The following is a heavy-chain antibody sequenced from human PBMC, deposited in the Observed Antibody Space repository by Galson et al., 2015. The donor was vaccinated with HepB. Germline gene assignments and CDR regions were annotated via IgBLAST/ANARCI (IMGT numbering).Heavy chain of an antibody. D-gene: IGHD2-21*01. CDR3: AKATRTYCGADCPDS. CDR2: ISGYDGRA. Sequence: SLRLSCAASGFAFKNYAMSWVRQAPGQGLEWVSVISGYDGRAYYAESVRGRFTISRDTSRDTLYLQMNSLRVEDTAVYHCAKATRTYCGADCPDSWGQGTLVTASS. CDR1: GFAFKNYA. V-gene: IGHV3-23*01. J-gene: IGHJ4*02.